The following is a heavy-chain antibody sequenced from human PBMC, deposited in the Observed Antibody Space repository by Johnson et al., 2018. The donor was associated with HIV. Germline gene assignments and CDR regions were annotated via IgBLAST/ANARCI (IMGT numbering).Heavy chain of an antibody. CDR2: IKSKTDGGTT. CDR1: GFTFSNAW. D-gene: IGHD3-10*02. V-gene: IGHV3-15*01. CDR3: TSDVRPKSRHYAFDI. Sequence: MLLVESGGGLVQPGGSLRLSCAASGFTFSNAWMSWVRQAPGKGLEWVGRIKSKTDGGTTDYAAPVKGRFTISRDDSKNSLYLQMNSLKSEDTAVYYCTSDVRPKSRHYAFDIWGQGTMVTVSS. J-gene: IGHJ3*02.